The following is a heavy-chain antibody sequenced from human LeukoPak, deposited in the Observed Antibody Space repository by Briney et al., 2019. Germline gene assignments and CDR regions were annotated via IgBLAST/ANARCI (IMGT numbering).Heavy chain of an antibody. D-gene: IGHD2-2*01. CDR1: GGSISSGRHY. J-gene: IGHJ4*02. CDR2: IYTSGST. V-gene: IGHV4-61*02. CDR3: ARAQQPWRNCSSTSCSDFDY. Sequence: PSQTLSLTCTVSGGSISSGRHYWSWIRQPAEKGLEWIGRIYTSGSTNYNPSLTSRVTISVDTSKNQFSLKLRSVTAADTAVYFCARAQQPWRNCSSTSCSDFDYWGQGTLVTVSS.